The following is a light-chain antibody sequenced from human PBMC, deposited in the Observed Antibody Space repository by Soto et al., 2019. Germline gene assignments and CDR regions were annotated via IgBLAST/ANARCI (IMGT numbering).Light chain of an antibody. CDR1: QSISSW. CDR2: DAS. J-gene: IGKJ1*01. Sequence: IQMTQCPSTLSASVGAIVTMTCRASQSISSWLAWYQQKPGKAPKLLIYDASTLESGVPTRFSGSGSGTEFTLTISSLHPDDFATYYCQQYNILSTFGQGTKVDIK. V-gene: IGKV1-5*01. CDR3: QQYNILST.